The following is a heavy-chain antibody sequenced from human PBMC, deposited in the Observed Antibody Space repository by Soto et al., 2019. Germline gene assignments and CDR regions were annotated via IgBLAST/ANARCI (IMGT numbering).Heavy chain of an antibody. Sequence: SETLSLTCTVSGGSISSYYWSWIRQPPGKGLEWIGYIYYSGSTNYNPSLKSRVTISVDTSKNQFSLKLSSVTAADTAVYYCARGRRDRGYSGYLYFDYWGQGTLVTVSS. CDR3: ARGRRDRGYSGYLYFDY. V-gene: IGHV4-59*01. D-gene: IGHD5-12*01. J-gene: IGHJ4*02. CDR1: GGSISSYY. CDR2: IYYSGST.